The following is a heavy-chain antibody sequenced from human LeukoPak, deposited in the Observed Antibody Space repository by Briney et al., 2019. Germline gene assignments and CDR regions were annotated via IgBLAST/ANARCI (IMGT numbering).Heavy chain of an antibody. CDR3: VRSQGGYYYDSSGYYQGPLDY. CDR1: GFTLGTHC. J-gene: IGHJ4*02. CDR2: ISSSSNYI. D-gene: IGHD3-22*01. V-gene: IGHV3-21*01. Sequence: PGGSLRLSCAASGFTLGTHCMTWVRQAPGKGLEWVSSISSSSNYIHYADSVKGRFTISRDNAENSLYLPMTGLRAEDTAMYYCVRSQGGYYYDSSGYYQGPLDYWGQGTLVTVSS.